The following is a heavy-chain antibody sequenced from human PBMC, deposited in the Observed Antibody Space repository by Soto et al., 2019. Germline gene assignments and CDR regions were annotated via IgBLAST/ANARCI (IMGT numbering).Heavy chain of an antibody. D-gene: IGHD7-27*01. J-gene: IGHJ5*01. CDR1: GDSISNLDYF. V-gene: IGHV4-30-4*01. Sequence: SETLSLTCSVSGDSISNLDYFWAWIRQPPGQALEYIGYIYKSATTYYNPSFESRVAISVDTSKSQFSLNVTSVTAADTAVYFCVRGRYRLTGRCFPNWFDSWGQGALVTVSS. CDR2: IYKSATT. CDR3: VRGRYRLTGRCFPNWFDS.